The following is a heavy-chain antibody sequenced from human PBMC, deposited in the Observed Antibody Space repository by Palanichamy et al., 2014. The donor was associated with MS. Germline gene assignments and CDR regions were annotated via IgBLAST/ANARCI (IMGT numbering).Heavy chain of an antibody. CDR2: MNPNSGNT. Sequence: QVQLVQSGAEVKKPGASVKVSCKASGYTFTSYDINWVRQATGQGLEWMGWMNPNSGNTGYAQKFQGRVTMTRNTSISTAYVELSSLRSDDTAVYYCARRSGYCSGGSCYYMDVWGKGTTVTVSS. V-gene: IGHV1-8*01. J-gene: IGHJ6*03. D-gene: IGHD2-15*01. CDR3: ARRSGYCSGGSCYYMDV. CDR1: GYTFTSYD.